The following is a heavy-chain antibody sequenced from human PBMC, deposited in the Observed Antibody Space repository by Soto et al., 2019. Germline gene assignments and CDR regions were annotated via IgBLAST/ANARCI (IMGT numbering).Heavy chain of an antibody. Sequence: QVQLQESGPGLVKPSQTLSLTCTVSGGSISSGGYYWSWIRQHSGKGLEWIGYIYYNGDTYYNPSLKSRVSISIDTSKNQFSLRLTSVTAADTAVYYCARSHRDNWGSPDYFDYWGQGTLVTVSS. CDR1: GGSISSGGYY. D-gene: IGHD7-27*01. J-gene: IGHJ4*02. CDR2: IYYNGDT. V-gene: IGHV4-31*03. CDR3: ARSHRDNWGSPDYFDY.